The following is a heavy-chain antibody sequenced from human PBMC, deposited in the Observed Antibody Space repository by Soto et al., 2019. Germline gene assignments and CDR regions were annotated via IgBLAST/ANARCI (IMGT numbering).Heavy chain of an antibody. CDR3: ARVYYDSLYYYYGVDV. CDR1: GFTFSIYG. CDR2: IWYDGRNK. V-gene: IGHV3-33*01. Sequence: PGGSLRLSCEASGFTFSIYGMHWVRHAPGKGLEWVAVIWYDGRNKYYADSVKGRFTISRDNSKNTLYLQMNSLRSDDTAVYYCARVYYDSLYYYYGVDVWGQGTTVTVSS. D-gene: IGHD3-22*01. J-gene: IGHJ6*02.